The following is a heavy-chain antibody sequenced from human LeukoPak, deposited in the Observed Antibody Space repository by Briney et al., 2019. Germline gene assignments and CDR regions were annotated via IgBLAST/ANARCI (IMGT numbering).Heavy chain of an antibody. CDR3: AKVKGRGYNWNYYFDY. J-gene: IGHJ4*02. Sequence: GGSLRLSCAASGFTFSSYAMSWVRQAPGKGLEWVSAISGSGGSTYYADSVKGPFTISRDNSKNTLYLQMNSLRAEDTAVYYCAKVKGRGYNWNYYFDYWGQGTLVTVSS. V-gene: IGHV3-23*01. D-gene: IGHD1-7*01. CDR1: GFTFSSYA. CDR2: ISGSGGST.